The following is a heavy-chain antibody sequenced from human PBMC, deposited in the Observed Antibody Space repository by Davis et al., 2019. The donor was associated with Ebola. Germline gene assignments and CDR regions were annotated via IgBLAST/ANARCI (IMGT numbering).Heavy chain of an antibody. D-gene: IGHD6-6*01. CDR2: IKQDGSEK. CDR1: GFTFSTYW. CDR3: AKGIAARPVSYYYYMDV. Sequence: GESLKISCAASGFTFSTYWMNWVRQAPGKGLEWVANIKQDGSEKYYVDSVKGRFTISRDNAKNSLYLQMNSLRAEDTAVYYCAKGIAARPVSYYYYMDVWGKGTTVTVSS. J-gene: IGHJ6*03. V-gene: IGHV3-7*01.